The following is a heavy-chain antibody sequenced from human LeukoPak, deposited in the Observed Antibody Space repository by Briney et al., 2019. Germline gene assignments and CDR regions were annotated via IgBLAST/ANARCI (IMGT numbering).Heavy chain of an antibody. D-gene: IGHD5-18*01. CDR2: IYHSGST. CDR3: ARDQGIQLPLDGIDGYAFDI. CDR1: GYSISSGYY. V-gene: IGHV4-38-2*02. J-gene: IGHJ3*02. Sequence: SETLSLTCTVSGYSISSGYYWGWIRQPPGKGLEWIGSIYHSGSTYYNPSLKSRVTISVDTSKNQFSLKLSSVTAADTAVYYCARDQGIQLPLDGIDGYAFDIWGQGTMVTVSS.